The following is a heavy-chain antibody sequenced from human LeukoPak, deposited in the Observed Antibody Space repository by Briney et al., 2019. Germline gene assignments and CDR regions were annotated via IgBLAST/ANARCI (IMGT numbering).Heavy chain of an antibody. V-gene: IGHV4-59*01. D-gene: IGHD6-19*01. J-gene: IGHJ6*03. CDR1: GGSISSYY. CDR2: IYYSGST. CDR3: ARVVAGNYYYYYMDV. Sequence: KPSETLSLTCTVSGGSISSYYWSWIRQPPGKGLEWIGYIYYSGSTNYNPSLKSRVTISVDTSKNQFSLKLSSVTAADTAVYYCARVVAGNYYYYYMDVWGKGTTVTVSS.